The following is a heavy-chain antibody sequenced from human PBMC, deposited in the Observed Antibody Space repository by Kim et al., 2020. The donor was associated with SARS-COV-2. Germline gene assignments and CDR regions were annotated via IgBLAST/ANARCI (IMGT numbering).Heavy chain of an antibody. J-gene: IGHJ4*02. V-gene: IGHV4-39*01. D-gene: IGHD3-3*01. Sequence: PSLKSRVTISVDTSKNQFSLKLSSVTAADTAVYYCARQSEDFWSGYYLDYWGQGTLVTVSS. CDR3: ARQSEDFWSGYYLDY.